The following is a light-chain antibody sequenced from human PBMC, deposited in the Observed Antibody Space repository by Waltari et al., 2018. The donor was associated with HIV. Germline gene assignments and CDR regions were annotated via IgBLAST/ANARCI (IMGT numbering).Light chain of an antibody. J-gene: IGKJ2*01. CDR3: QQYNNWPPYT. Sequence: ETVMTQSPATLSVSPGERATLSCRASQSISSNLAWYQQKPGQAPRLLIYGASTRATGIPARVSGSGSGTEFTLTINTLQSEDFAVYFCQQYNNWPPYTFGQGTKLEIK. CDR1: QSISSN. V-gene: IGKV3-15*01. CDR2: GAS.